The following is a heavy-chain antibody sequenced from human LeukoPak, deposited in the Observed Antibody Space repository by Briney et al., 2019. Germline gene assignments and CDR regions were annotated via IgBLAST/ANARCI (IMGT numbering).Heavy chain of an antibody. J-gene: IGHJ4*02. CDR2: ISWNSGSI. D-gene: IGHD6-19*01. CDR1: GFTFDDYA. V-gene: IGHV3-9*03. Sequence: GGSLRLSCAASGFTFDDYAMHWVRRAPGKGLEWVSGISWNSGSIGYADSVKGRFTISRDNAKNSLYLQMNSLRAEDMALYYCAKDSAWGIAVAGTLDYWGQGTLVTVSS. CDR3: AKDSAWGIAVAGTLDY.